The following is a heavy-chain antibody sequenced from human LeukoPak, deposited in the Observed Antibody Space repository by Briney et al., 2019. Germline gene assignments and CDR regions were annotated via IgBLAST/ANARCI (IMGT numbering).Heavy chain of an antibody. CDR3: LPLLSRPYVEDGFDI. Sequence: PGGSLRLSCAASGFTFSDYYMSWIRQAPGKGLEWVSYTSSSSSYTKYADSVKGRFTISRDNARNSLYLQMNSLRAEDTAVYYCLPLLSRPYVEDGFDIWGQGTMVTVSS. V-gene: IGHV3-11*06. CDR1: GFTFSDYY. CDR2: TSSSSSYT. D-gene: IGHD2/OR15-2a*01. J-gene: IGHJ3*02.